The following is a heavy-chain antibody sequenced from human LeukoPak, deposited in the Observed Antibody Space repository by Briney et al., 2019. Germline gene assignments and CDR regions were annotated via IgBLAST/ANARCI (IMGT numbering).Heavy chain of an antibody. Sequence: SVKVSCKASGFTFTRSAMQGVRQARGHRLEWIGWIVVGSGNTNYVQKFQERVTITRDMSTSTAYMELSSLRSEDTAVYYCAATSYYYDSSGLRGGMDVWGQGTTVTVSS. CDR3: AATSYYYDSSGLRGGMDV. D-gene: IGHD3-22*01. CDR1: GFTFTRSA. J-gene: IGHJ6*02. CDR2: IVVGSGNT. V-gene: IGHV1-58*02.